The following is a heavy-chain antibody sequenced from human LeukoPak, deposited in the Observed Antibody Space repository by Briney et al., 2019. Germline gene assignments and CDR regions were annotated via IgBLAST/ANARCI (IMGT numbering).Heavy chain of an antibody. CDR3: ARGWAGNFDWSGYYFDY. Sequence: PSETLSLTCTVSGGSVSSGSYYWSWIRQPPGKGLEWIGYIYYSGSTNYNPSLKSRVTISVDTSKNQFSLKLSSVTAADTAVYYCARGWAGNFDWSGYYFDYWGQGTLVTVSS. CDR1: GGSVSSGSYY. V-gene: IGHV4-61*01. D-gene: IGHD3-9*01. J-gene: IGHJ4*02. CDR2: IYYSGST.